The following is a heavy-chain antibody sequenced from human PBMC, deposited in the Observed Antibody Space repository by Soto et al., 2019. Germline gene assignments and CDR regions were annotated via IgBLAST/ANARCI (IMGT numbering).Heavy chain of an antibody. V-gene: IGHV3-30*18. CDR3: AKGGRQWLVTSDFNY. CDR1: GFTFSDYA. Sequence: VQLVESGGDVVQPGRSLRLSCAASGFTFSDYAMHWVRQAPGKGLEWVAVVSHDGRNTHYADSVKGRFTISRDSSKNTVSLKMTSLRAEDTAVYYCAKGGRQWLVTSDFNYWGQGALVTVSS. D-gene: IGHD6-19*01. J-gene: IGHJ4*02. CDR2: VSHDGRNT.